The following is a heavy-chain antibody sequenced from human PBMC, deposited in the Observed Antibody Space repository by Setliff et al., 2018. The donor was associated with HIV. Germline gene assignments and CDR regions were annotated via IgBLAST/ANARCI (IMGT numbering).Heavy chain of an antibody. CDR2: IYTSGST. CDR3: ARETYDYVWGTYRYRPRHFDY. CDR1: GGSISSVTSY. J-gene: IGHJ4*02. D-gene: IGHD3-16*02. V-gene: IGHV4-61*02. Sequence: SETLSLTCTVSGGSISSVTSYWSWIRQPAEKGLEWIGRIYTSGSTNYNPSLKSRVSISVDTSKNRFTLKLSPVTAADTAVYYCARETYDYVWGTYRYRPRHFDYWGQGTLVTVSS.